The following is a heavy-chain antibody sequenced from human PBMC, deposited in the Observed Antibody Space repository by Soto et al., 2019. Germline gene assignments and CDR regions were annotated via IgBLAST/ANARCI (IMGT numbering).Heavy chain of an antibody. CDR2: IYYSGST. D-gene: IGHD3-22*01. Sequence: SETLSLTCTVSGGSISSYYWSWIRQPPGKGLEWIGYIYYSGSTNYNPSLKSRVTISVDTSKNQFSLKLSSVTAADTAVYYCARSYDSSGYYYDYFDYWGQGTLVTVSS. V-gene: IGHV4-59*01. CDR3: ARSYDSSGYYYDYFDY. J-gene: IGHJ4*02. CDR1: GGSISSYY.